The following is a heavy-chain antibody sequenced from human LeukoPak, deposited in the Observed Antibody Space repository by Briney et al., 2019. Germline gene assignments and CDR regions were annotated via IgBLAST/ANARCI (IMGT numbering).Heavy chain of an antibody. Sequence: PSETLSLTCTVSGDSISSYYWSWIRQPPGKGLEWIGYIYYSGSTNYNPSLKSPVTISVDTSKNQFSLKLSSVTAADTAVYYCARAYCGGDCWFDPWGQGTLVTVPS. CDR2: IYYSGST. J-gene: IGHJ5*02. CDR1: GDSISSYY. CDR3: ARAYCGGDCWFDP. D-gene: IGHD2-21*02. V-gene: IGHV4-59*01.